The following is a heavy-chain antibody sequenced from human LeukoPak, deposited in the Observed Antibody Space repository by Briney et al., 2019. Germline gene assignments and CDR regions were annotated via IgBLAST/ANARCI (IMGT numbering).Heavy chain of an antibody. Sequence: GGSLRLSCTASGFFFNNAWMDWVRQAPGKGLEWVAVISYDGSNKYYADSVKGRFTISRDNAKNTLFLQMKSLRAEDTAVYFCAKRGVVIRVILVGFHKEAYYFDSWGQGALVTVSS. J-gene: IGHJ4*02. V-gene: IGHV3-30*18. D-gene: IGHD3-22*01. CDR2: ISYDGSNK. CDR1: GFFFNNAW. CDR3: AKRGVVIRVILVGFHKEAYYFDS.